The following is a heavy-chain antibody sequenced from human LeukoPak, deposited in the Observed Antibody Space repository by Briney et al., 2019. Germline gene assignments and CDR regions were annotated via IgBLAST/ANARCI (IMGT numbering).Heavy chain of an antibody. V-gene: IGHV4-34*01. D-gene: IGHD1-26*01. CDR3: ARDPYSGRYGDYYYYDMDV. CDR2: INHSGST. CDR1: GGSFSGYY. J-gene: IGHJ6*03. Sequence: SETLSLTCAVYGGSFSGYYWSWIRQPPGKGLEWIGEINHSGSTNYNPSLKSRVTISVDTSKNQFSLKLSSVTAADTAVHYCARDPYSGRYGDYYYYDMDVWGKGTTVTISS.